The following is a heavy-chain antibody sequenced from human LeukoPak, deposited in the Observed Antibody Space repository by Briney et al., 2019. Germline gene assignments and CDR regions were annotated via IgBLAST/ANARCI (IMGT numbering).Heavy chain of an antibody. CDR1: GFTFSGYG. CDR3: AKSLRYFDWLLYRGLYDYVWGIFDY. J-gene: IGHJ4*02. CDR2: ISYDGSNK. V-gene: IGHV3-30*18. D-gene: IGHD3-9*01. Sequence: GGSLRLSCAASGFTFSGYGLHWVRQAPGKGLERVAVISYDGSNKYYADSVKGRFTISRDNSKNTLYLQMNSLRAEDTAVYYCAKSLRYFDWLLYRGLYDYVWGIFDYWGQGTLVTVSS.